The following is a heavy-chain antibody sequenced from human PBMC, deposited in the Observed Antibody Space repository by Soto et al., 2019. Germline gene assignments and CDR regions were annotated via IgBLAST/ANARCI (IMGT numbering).Heavy chain of an antibody. CDR3: ARDPANLALAVAYFDS. CDR1: GSSITNSFY. V-gene: IGHV4-38-2*02. J-gene: IGHJ4*02. CDR2: ISHTGRT. Sequence: ASETLSLTCRVSGSSITNSFYWGWIRQSPEKGLEWIGSISHTGRTSYNPSLKSRVSISVDTSKNQFSLTLTSVTAADTAVYYCARDPANLALAVAYFDSWGQGTLVTVS. D-gene: IGHD2-15*01.